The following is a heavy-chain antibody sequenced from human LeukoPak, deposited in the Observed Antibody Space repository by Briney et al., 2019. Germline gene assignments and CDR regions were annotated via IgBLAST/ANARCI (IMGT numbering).Heavy chain of an antibody. CDR1: GFTFSSYS. D-gene: IGHD3-22*01. J-gene: IGHJ3*02. V-gene: IGHV3-48*01. CDR3: ATHGLKEAFDM. Sequence: GGSLRLSCAASGFTFSSYSMNWVRQAPGKGLEWVSYISSSSSTIYYADSVRGRFTISRDNAKNSLYLQMNSLRAEDTALYHCATHGLKEAFDMWGQGTMVTVSS. CDR2: ISSSSSTI.